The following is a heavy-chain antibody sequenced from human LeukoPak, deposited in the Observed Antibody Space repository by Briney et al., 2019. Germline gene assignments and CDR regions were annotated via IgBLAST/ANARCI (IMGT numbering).Heavy chain of an antibody. V-gene: IGHV3-7*01. D-gene: IGHD3-22*01. Sequence: GGSLRLSCEASGFTFRTYAMSWVRQAPGRGLEWVANIDQDGSEKHYVDSVKGRFTISRDNARNSLYLQMNSLRAEDTAVYYCARGRFSYDNTGYSSFYYWGQGTLVTVSS. CDR2: IDQDGSEK. CDR3: ARGRFSYDNTGYSSFYY. J-gene: IGHJ4*02. CDR1: GFTFRTYA.